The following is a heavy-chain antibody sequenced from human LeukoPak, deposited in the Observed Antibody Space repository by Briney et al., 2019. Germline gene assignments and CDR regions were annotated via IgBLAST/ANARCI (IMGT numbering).Heavy chain of an antibody. Sequence: GASVKVSCKVSGYTLTELSMHWVRQAPGKGLEWMGGFDPEDGETIYAQKFQGRVTMTEDTSTDTAYMELSSLRSEDTAVHYCAALVGATSWFDPWGQGTLVTVSS. CDR2: FDPEDGET. CDR3: AALVGATSWFDP. CDR1: GYTLTELS. V-gene: IGHV1-24*01. D-gene: IGHD1-26*01. J-gene: IGHJ5*02.